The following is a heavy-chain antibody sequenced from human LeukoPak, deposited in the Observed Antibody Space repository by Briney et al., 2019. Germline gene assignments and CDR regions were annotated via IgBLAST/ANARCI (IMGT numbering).Heavy chain of an antibody. CDR2: ISYDGSNK. CDR1: GFTFNSYA. Sequence: PGGSLRLSCAASGFTFNSYAMHWVRQAPGKGLEWVAVISYDGSNKYYADSVKGRLTISRDNSKNTLYLQMNDLRAEDTAWYYCALGGAVDYWGQGTLVTVSS. CDR3: ALGGAVDY. J-gene: IGHJ4*02. V-gene: IGHV3-30-3*01. D-gene: IGHD3-16*01.